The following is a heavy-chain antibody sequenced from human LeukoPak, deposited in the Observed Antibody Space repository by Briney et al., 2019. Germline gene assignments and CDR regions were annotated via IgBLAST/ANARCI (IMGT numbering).Heavy chain of an antibody. D-gene: IGHD6-19*01. CDR2: IKQDGSEK. Sequence: ETLSLTCTVSGGSISSYYWSWVRQAPGKGLEWVANIKQDGSEKYYVDSVKGRFTISRDNAKNSLYLQMNSLRAEDTAVYYCARDWSKIAVAGTEGSDYWGQGTLVTVSS. CDR1: GGSISSYY. CDR3: ARDWSKIAVAGTEGSDY. V-gene: IGHV3-7*01. J-gene: IGHJ4*02.